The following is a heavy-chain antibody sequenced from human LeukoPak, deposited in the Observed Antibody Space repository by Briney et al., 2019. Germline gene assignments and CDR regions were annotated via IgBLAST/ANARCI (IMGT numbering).Heavy chain of an antibody. D-gene: IGHD5-24*01. CDR3: AREVFRDGYNRPLDY. CDR1: GYSISSGYY. Sequence: PSETLSLTCTVSGYSISSGYYWGWIRQPPGKGLEGIGSIYHSGSTYYNPSLKSRVTISVDTSKNQFSLKLSSVTAADTAVYYCAREVFRDGYNRPLDYWGQGTLVTVSS. J-gene: IGHJ4*02. V-gene: IGHV4-38-2*02. CDR2: IYHSGST.